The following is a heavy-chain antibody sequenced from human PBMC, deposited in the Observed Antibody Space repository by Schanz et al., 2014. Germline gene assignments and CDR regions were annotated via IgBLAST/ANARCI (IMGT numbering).Heavy chain of an antibody. D-gene: IGHD4-17*01. V-gene: IGHV1-46*01. CDR2: INPSGGST. J-gene: IGHJ6*02. CDR3: ARNYGGHSEESDRYGMDV. Sequence: QVQLVQSGAEVKKPGASVKVSCKASGYTFTRYYIHWVRQAPGQGLEWMGIINPSGGSTTYAQKFQGRVTMTSDTSTGTVYMELSSLRSEDTAVYYCARNYGGHSEESDRYGMDVWGQGTTVTVSS. CDR1: GYTFTRYY.